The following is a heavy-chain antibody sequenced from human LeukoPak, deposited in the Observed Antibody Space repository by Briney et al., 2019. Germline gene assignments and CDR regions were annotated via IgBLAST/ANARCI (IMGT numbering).Heavy chain of an antibody. CDR2: INPNSGGT. J-gene: IGHJ6*03. V-gene: IGHV1-2*02. D-gene: IGHD4-23*01. CDR1: GYTFTGYY. Sequence: ASVKVSCKASGYTFTGYYMHWVRQAPGQGLEWMGWINPNSGGTNYAQKFQGRVTMTRDTSISTAYMELSRLRSDDTAVYYCARLLHNDYGGNSQRPAYYYYYYMDVWGKGTTVTVSS. CDR3: ARLLHNDYGGNSQRPAYYYYYYMDV.